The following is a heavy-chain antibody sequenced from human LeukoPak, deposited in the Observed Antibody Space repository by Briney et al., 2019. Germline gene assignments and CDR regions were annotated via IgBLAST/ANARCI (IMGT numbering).Heavy chain of an antibody. Sequence: SQTLSLTCAISGDSVSSNSAAWNWIRQSPSRGLEWLGRTYYRSKWYNDYAVSVKSRITINPDTSKNQFSLQLNSVTPEDTAVYYCARTGPNDSSGYYWGHDAFDIWGQGTMVTVSS. D-gene: IGHD3-22*01. V-gene: IGHV6-1*01. CDR1: GDSVSSNSAA. J-gene: IGHJ3*02. CDR3: ARTGPNDSSGYYWGHDAFDI. CDR2: TYYRSKWYN.